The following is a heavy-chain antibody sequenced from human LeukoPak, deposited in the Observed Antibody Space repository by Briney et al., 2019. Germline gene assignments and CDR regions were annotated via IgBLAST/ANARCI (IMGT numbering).Heavy chain of an antibody. CDR2: IYYSGST. J-gene: IGHJ4*02. D-gene: IGHD1-20*01. CDR1: GGSISSYC. CDR3: ASFNWNDFWFDY. V-gene: IGHV4-59*08. Sequence: SETLSLTCTVSGGSISSYCWSWIRQPPGKGLEWIGYIYYSGSTNYNPSLKSRVTISVDTSKNQFSLKLSSVTAADTAVYYCASFNWNDFWFDYWGQGTLVTVSS.